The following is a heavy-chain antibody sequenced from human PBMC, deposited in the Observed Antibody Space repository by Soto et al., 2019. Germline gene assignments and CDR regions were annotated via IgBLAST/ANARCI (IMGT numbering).Heavy chain of an antibody. CDR2: IKQDGSEK. CDR3: ARGGSYYDFWSGYYSYFDY. Sequence: VQLVESGGGLVQPGGSLRLSCAASGFTFSSYWMSWVRQAPGKGLEWVANIKQDGSEKYYVDSVKGRFTISRDNAKNSLYLQMNSLRAEDTAVYYCARGGSYYDFWSGYYSYFDYWGQGTLVTVSS. CDR1: GFTFSSYW. V-gene: IGHV3-7*01. D-gene: IGHD3-3*01. J-gene: IGHJ4*02.